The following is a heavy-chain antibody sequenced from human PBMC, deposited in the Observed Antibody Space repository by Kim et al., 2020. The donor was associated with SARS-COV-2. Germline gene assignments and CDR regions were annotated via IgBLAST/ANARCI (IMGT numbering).Heavy chain of an antibody. Sequence: GGSLRLSCAASGFTVSNSYMSWVRQAPGKGLEWVSVIYSGGATHYADSVKGRFTISRNNFGNTLYLQMNSLRAEDTAVYYCARGGQQQRGPFDSWGQGTLVTVSS. V-gene: IGHV3-53*01. CDR2: IYSGGAT. D-gene: IGHD6-13*01. CDR1: GFTVSNSY. J-gene: IGHJ4*02. CDR3: ARGGQQQRGPFDS.